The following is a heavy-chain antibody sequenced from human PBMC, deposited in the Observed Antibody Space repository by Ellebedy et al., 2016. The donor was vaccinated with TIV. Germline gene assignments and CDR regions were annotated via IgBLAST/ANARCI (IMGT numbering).Heavy chain of an antibody. J-gene: IGHJ6*02. CDR3: ARGGKYQLLFSPT. CDR1: GFTFSDYD. Sequence: GESLKISCEASGFTFSDYDMTWIRQAPGKGLEWVSHSSSSSNNRKYADSAKGRFTISRDNAKNSLSLQMNSLRAEDTAVYYCARGGKYQLLFSPTWGQGTTVTVSS. CDR2: SSSSSNNR. V-gene: IGHV3-11*06. D-gene: IGHD2-2*01.